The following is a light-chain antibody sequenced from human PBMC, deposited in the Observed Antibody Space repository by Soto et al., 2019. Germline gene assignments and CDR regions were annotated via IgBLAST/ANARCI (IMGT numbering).Light chain of an antibody. CDR2: EVS. CDR3: CSYAGSSTLYV. CDR1: SSDVGSYNL. J-gene: IGLJ1*01. Sequence: QSVLTQPASVSGSPGQSITISCTGTSSDVGSYNLVSWYQRHPGKAPKLMIYEVSKRPSGVSNRFSGSKSGNTASLTISGLQAEDEADYYCCSYAGSSTLYVFGTGTKV. V-gene: IGLV2-23*02.